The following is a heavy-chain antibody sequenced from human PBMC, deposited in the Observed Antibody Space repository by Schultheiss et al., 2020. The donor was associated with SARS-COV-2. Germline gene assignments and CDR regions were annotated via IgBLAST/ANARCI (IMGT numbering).Heavy chain of an antibody. V-gene: IGHV3-30*18. CDR3: AKVVVIAHWYFDL. CDR1: GFTFSSYG. D-gene: IGHD2-21*01. CDR2: ISYDGSNK. Sequence: GESLKISCAASGFTFSSYGMHWVRQAPGKGLEWVAVISYDGSNKYYADSVKGRFTISRDNSKNTLYLQMNSLRAEDTAVYYCAKVVVIAHWYFDLWGRGTLVTVSS. J-gene: IGHJ2*01.